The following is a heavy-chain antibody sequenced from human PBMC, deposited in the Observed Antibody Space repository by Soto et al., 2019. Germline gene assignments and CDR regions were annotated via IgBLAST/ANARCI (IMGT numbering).Heavy chain of an antibody. V-gene: IGHV3-11*01. D-gene: IGHD6-19*01. Sequence: GGSLRLSCAASGFTFSDYYMSWIRQAPGKGLEWVSYISSSGSTIYYADSVKGRFTISGDNAKNSLYLQMNSLRAEDTAVYYCARDPVAEPWFDPWGQGTLVTVSS. CDR3: ARDPVAEPWFDP. J-gene: IGHJ5*02. CDR2: ISSSGSTI. CDR1: GFTFSDYY.